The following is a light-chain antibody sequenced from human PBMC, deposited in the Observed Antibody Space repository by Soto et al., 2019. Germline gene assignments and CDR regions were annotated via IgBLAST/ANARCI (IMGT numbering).Light chain of an antibody. CDR1: QNIGCY. V-gene: IGKV1-39*01. CDR2: AAS. J-gene: IGKJ1*01. Sequence: DIQMNQSPSSLSASVGDIVTTTCRAHQNIGCYLVWYQHKLGQAPRLLIHAASTLASGVPSRFSGSESGTDVTLTISGLEHEDSATYYCQQSYTAPWSFGQGTKVEIK. CDR3: QQSYTAPWS.